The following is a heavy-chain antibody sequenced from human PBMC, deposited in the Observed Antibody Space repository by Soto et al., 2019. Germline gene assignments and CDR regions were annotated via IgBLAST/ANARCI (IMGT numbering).Heavy chain of an antibody. CDR3: TRGESGYCSSPFDY. V-gene: IGHV3-49*04. Sequence: LRLSCTTSVFTFGDYSMNWVRPVAQKGLEWVSFMRSRAYVGKTEYSASGKGRFTISRDDSKSSAYLQKSSLKTEDTAVYYCTRGESGYCSSPFDYWRQGTLVTVSS. CDR2: MRSRAYVGKT. CDR1: VFTFGDYS. D-gene: IGHD5-12*01. J-gene: IGHJ4*02.